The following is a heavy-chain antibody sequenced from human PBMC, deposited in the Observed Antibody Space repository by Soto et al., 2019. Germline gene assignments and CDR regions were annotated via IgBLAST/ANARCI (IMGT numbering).Heavy chain of an antibody. Sequence: QVQLVQSGAEVNKPGSSVKVSCKASGVTFSSYAISWVRQAPGQGLEWMGGIIPIFGTANYAQKFHGRVTITAHKSTSTDYIALGSQRSEDTAVYYCARGLTTVTPTPVDYWGQGTLVTVSS. D-gene: IGHD4-17*01. V-gene: IGHV1-69*06. J-gene: IGHJ4*02. CDR3: ARGLTTVTPTPVDY. CDR2: IIPIFGTA. CDR1: GVTFSSYA.